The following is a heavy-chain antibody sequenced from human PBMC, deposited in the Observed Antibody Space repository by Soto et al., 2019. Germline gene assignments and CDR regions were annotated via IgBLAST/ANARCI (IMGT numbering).Heavy chain of an antibody. J-gene: IGHJ5*02. CDR1: GFTFSTYA. D-gene: IGHD1-20*01. Sequence: GGSLRLSCAASGFTFSTYAMSWVRQAPGKGLAWVASIKQNGSEKYYVDSVKGRFTISRDNAKNSLYLQMNSLRVEDFAVYSCARVITESSNWFDPWAQGTLVTVSS. CDR3: ARVITESSNWFDP. CDR2: IKQNGSEK. V-gene: IGHV3-7*01.